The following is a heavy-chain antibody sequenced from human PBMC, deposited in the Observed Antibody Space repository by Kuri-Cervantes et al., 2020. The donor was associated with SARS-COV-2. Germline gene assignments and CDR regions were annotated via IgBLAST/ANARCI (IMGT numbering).Heavy chain of an antibody. CDR1: GGSISSYY. J-gene: IGHJ6*03. Sequence: ESLKISCTVSGGSISSYYWSWIRQPAGKGLEWIGRIYTSGSTNYNPSLKSRVTMSVDTSKNQFSLKLSSVTAADTAVYYCARAKRITIFGVVTLGGYMDVWGKGTTVTVSS. D-gene: IGHD3-3*01. CDR3: ARAKRITIFGVVTLGGYMDV. V-gene: IGHV4-4*07. CDR2: IYTSGST.